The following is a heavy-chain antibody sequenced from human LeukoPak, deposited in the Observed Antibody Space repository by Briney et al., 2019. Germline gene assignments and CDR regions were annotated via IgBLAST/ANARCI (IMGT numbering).Heavy chain of an antibody. CDR3: AKDHRITMVRGVIFDAFDI. J-gene: IGHJ3*02. Sequence: GGSLRLSCEASGFTFSSYAMSWVRQAPGKGLEWVSAISGSGGSTYYADSVKGRFTISRDNSKNTLYLQMNSLRAEDTAVYYCAKDHRITMVRGVIFDAFDIWGQGTMVTVSS. CDR2: ISGSGGST. V-gene: IGHV3-23*01. CDR1: GFTFSSYA. D-gene: IGHD3-10*01.